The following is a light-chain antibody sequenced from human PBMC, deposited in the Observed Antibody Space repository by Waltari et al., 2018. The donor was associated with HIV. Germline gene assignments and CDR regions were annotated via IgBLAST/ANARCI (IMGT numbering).Light chain of an antibody. CDR3: QQYHAYPVT. CDR2: QAS. V-gene: IGKV1-5*01. CDR1: QNINRW. Sequence: DIQMTQSPATLSASVGDRVTISCRASQNINRWLAWYQQRPGKPPKFLIYQASNLESGVPSRFRGSGSGTLFTLTINSLQSDDFATYYCQQYHAYPVTFGGGTKVENK. J-gene: IGKJ4*01.